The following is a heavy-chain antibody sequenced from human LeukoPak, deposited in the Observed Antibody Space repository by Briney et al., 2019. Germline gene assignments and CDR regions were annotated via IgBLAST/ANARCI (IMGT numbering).Heavy chain of an antibody. CDR2: IYPGDSDT. CDR3: ATRGYVGSCYSCFDY. Sequence: GESLKISCKGSGYSFTSYWIGWVRQMPGKGLEWMGIIYPGDSDTRYSPSFQGQVTISADKSISTAYLQWSSLKASDTAMYYCATRGYVGSCYSCFDYWGQGTLVTVSS. J-gene: IGHJ4*02. CDR1: GYSFTSYW. V-gene: IGHV5-51*01. D-gene: IGHD2-15*01.